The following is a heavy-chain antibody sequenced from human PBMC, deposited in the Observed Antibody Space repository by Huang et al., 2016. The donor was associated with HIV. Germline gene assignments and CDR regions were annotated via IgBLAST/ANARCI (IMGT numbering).Heavy chain of an antibody. Sequence: QVQLVQSRAEVKKPGASVKVSCKVSEYTLPELSIHWVRQPPGKGLEWMGGFEPEMGETIYTQKFQGRVTMTEDTATETAFMELSGLRPEDTAVYYCATGFDVFFDFWGQGTLVTVSS. CDR2: FEPEMGET. CDR3: ATGFDVFFDF. CDR1: EYTLPELS. D-gene: IGHD3-9*01. V-gene: IGHV1-24*01. J-gene: IGHJ4*02.